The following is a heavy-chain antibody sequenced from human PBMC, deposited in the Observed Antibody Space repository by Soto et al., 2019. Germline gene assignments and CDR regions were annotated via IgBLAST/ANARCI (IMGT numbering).Heavy chain of an antibody. D-gene: IGHD3-10*01. Sequence: SETLSLTCTVSRNSISSGGYYWSWIRQHPGKGLEWIGYIYYSGSTYYNPSLKSRVTISVDTSKNQLSLKLSSVTAADTAVYYCARAYGSGYMDVWGQGTTVTVSS. CDR2: IYYSGST. V-gene: IGHV4-31*03. J-gene: IGHJ6*02. CDR1: RNSISSGGYY. CDR3: ARAYGSGYMDV.